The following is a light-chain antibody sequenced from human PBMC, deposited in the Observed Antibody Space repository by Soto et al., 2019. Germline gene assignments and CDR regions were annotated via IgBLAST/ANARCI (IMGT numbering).Light chain of an antibody. CDR2: GDN. V-gene: IGLV1-40*01. Sequence: HSELTQPPSVSGAPGQRVTISCTGGNSNIGAGNDVHWYQQIPGTAPKLLISGDNQRPSGAPDRFSGPQVGTSASLAITGLQAEDEADYYWHCYDSSLNGSVFGGGTKVTVL. CDR1: NSNIGAGND. CDR3: HCYDSSLNGSV. J-gene: IGLJ3*02.